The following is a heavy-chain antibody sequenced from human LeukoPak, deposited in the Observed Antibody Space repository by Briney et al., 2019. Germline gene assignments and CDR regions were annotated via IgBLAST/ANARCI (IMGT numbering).Heavy chain of an antibody. CDR1: GFTFSSYA. J-gene: IGHJ4*02. CDR3: AKDSMYYDFWSGYSY. V-gene: IGHV3-23*01. CDR2: ISGSGGST. D-gene: IGHD3-3*01. Sequence: GGSLRLSCAASGFTFSSYAMSWVRQAPGKGLEWVSAISGSGGSTYYADSVKGRFTISRDNSKNTLYLQMNSLGAEDTAVYYRAKDSMYYDFWSGYSYWGQGTLVTVSS.